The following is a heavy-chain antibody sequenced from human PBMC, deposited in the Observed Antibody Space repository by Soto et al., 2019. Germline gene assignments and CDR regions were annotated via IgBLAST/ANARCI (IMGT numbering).Heavy chain of an antibody. CDR3: ARADYAGAYYGMDV. D-gene: IGHD4-17*01. CDR1: GYLFTTHW. Sequence: GESLKISCKGAGYLFTTHWIAWVHQMPGKGLEWLGSIYPGDSDTRYSPSFQGQVTISADKSISTAYLQWSSLKASDTAMYYCARADYAGAYYGMDVWGQGTTVTVSS. CDR2: IYPGDSDT. J-gene: IGHJ6*02. V-gene: IGHV5-51*07.